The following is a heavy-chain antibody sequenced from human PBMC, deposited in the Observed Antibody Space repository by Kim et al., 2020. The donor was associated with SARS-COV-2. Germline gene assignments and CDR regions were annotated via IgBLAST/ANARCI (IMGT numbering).Heavy chain of an antibody. Sequence: GGSLRLSCAASGFTFSSYWMHWVRQAPGKGLVWVSRINSDGSSTSYADSVKGRFTISRDNAKNTLYLQMNSLRAEDTAVYYCAARDCSGGSCYDAFDIWGQGTMVTVSS. V-gene: IGHV3-74*01. CDR2: INSDGSST. CDR1: GFTFSSYW. D-gene: IGHD2-15*01. J-gene: IGHJ3*02. CDR3: AARDCSGGSCYDAFDI.